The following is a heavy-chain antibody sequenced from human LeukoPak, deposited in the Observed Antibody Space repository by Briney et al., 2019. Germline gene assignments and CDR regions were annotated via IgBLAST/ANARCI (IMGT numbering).Heavy chain of an antibody. CDR1: GYTFTSNY. D-gene: IGHD1-7*01. CDR2: IYPRDGST. J-gene: IGHJ4*02. V-gene: IGHV1-46*01. Sequence: ASVKVSCKASGYTFTSNYIHWVRQAPGQGLEWMGMIYPRDGSTSYAQKFQGRVTITRDTSASTAYMELSSLRSEDTAVYYCAREGNWNYYFDYWGQGTLVTVSS. CDR3: AREGNWNYYFDY.